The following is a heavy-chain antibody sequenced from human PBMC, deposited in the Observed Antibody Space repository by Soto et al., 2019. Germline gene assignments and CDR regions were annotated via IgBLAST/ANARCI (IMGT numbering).Heavy chain of an antibody. CDR3: ARVKAEYYYNLNGFTSMDV. CDR2: IIPIIGTP. D-gene: IGHD3-10*01. J-gene: IGHJ6*02. V-gene: IGHV1-69*13. Sequence: GASVKVSCKASGGTFSSHAVSWVRQAPGQGLEWVGGIIPIIGTPRYPQKFQGRVTITADVSTNTAYMELSSLRSEDSAVYYCARVKAEYYYNLNGFTSMDVWGQGTTVTVSS. CDR1: GGTFSSHA.